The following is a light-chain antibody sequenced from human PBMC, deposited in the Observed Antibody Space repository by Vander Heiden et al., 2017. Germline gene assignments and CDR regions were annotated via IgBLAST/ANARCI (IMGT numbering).Light chain of an antibody. CDR1: QNVLASSNNKSY. CDR2: CAS. Sequence: VWPRSQDSLPLSLETRATIHAKPSQNVLASSNNKSYLTWYQQKPGQPPKLLIYCASTRESGVPDRFSGSGSGTDFTLTISSLQAEDVAVYCCQQYYSTPYTFGQGTKLEIK. V-gene: IGKV4-1*01. J-gene: IGKJ2*01. CDR3: QQYYSTPYT.